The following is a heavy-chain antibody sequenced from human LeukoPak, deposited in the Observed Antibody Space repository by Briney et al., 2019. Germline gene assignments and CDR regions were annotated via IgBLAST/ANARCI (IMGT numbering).Heavy chain of an antibody. V-gene: IGHV1-69*06. CDR2: IIPIFGTA. J-gene: IGHJ4*02. CDR1: GGTFSSYA. CDR3: ARSEWGQLANREWDY. Sequence: ASVKVSCKASGGTFSSYAISWVRQAPGQGLEWMAGIIPIFGTANYAQKFQGRVTITADKSTSTAYMELSSLRSEDTAVYYCARSEWGQLANREWDYWGQGTLVTVSS. D-gene: IGHD6-6*01.